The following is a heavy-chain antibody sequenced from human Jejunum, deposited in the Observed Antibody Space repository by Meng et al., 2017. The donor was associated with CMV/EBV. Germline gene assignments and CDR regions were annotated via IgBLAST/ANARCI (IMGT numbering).Heavy chain of an antibody. J-gene: IGHJ3*02. Sequence: FEDLFTGHYLHWMRQAPGQGLEWMGWIKANSGGTKYAQKFQGRVTMTRDTSITTAYVDLSRLTSDDTAVYYCARGSTWYTYDAFDMWGQGTRVTVSS. V-gene: IGHV1-2*02. CDR1: EDLFTGHY. CDR3: ARGSTWYTYDAFDM. CDR2: IKANSGGT. D-gene: IGHD6-13*01.